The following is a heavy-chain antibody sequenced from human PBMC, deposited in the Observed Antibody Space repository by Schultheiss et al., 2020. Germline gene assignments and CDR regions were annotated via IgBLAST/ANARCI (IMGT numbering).Heavy chain of an antibody. J-gene: IGHJ4*02. Sequence: GESLKISCAASGFTFSSYGMHWVRQAPGKGLEWVAVISYDGSNKYYADSVKGRFTISRDNSKNTLYLQMNSLRAEDTAVYYCASLPDYWGQGTLVTVSS. CDR2: ISYDGSNK. CDR3: ASLPDY. V-gene: IGHV3-30*03. CDR1: GFTFSSYG.